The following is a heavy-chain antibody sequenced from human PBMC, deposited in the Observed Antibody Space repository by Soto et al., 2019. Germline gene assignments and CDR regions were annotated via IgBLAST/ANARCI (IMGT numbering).Heavy chain of an antibody. Sequence: EVQLVESGGGLVQPGGSLRLSCAASGFTFSIFSMSWVRQAPGKGLEWISYVNAAANDIYYTDSVRGRFTISRDNAKNSLYHQMTSLRDDDTAVYYCVRDRMWEQWLGPHDAFAIWGQGTMVTVS. CDR3: VRDRMWEQWLGPHDAFAI. CDR1: GFTFSIFS. J-gene: IGHJ3*02. CDR2: VNAAANDI. D-gene: IGHD6-19*01. V-gene: IGHV3-48*02.